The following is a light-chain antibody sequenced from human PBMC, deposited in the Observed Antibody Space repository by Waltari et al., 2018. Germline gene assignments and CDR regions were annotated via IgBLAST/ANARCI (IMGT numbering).Light chain of an antibody. CDR3: SSQSSNDVVL. V-gene: IGLV2-14*01. CDR1: SHDVGGYNS. CDR2: DVS. J-gene: IGLJ2*01. Sequence: QSALTQPASVSGSPGQSVTILCAGTSHDVGGYNSVSWYQEHPGQAPRVIIYDVSDRPSGVSDRFSGSKSGNTASLTISGLQAEDEADYYCSSQSSNDVVLFGGGTKLTVL.